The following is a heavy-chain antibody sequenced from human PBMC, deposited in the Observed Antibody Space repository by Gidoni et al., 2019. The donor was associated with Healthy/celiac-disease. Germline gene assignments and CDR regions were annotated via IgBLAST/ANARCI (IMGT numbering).Heavy chain of an antibody. CDR1: GGSISSSSYY. CDR3: ARDPARSSYGMDV. V-gene: IGHV4-39*07. Sequence: QLQLQESAPGLVKPSETLSLTCTVSGGSISSSSYYWGWIRQPPGKGLEWIGSIYYSGSTYYNPSLKSRVTISVDTSKNQFSLKLSSVTAADTAVYYWARDPARSSYGMDVWGQGTTVTVSS. D-gene: IGHD6-6*01. J-gene: IGHJ6*02. CDR2: IYYSGST.